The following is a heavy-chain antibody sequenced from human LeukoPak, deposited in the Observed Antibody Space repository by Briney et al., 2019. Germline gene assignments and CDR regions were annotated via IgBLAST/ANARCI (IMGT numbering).Heavy chain of an antibody. V-gene: IGHV3-15*01. Sequence: PGGSLRLSCAASGFTVADAWMNWVRQGPGKGLEWVGRIRSKSAGGTTEYAAPAKGRFTMSRDDAGNTLYLQMNSLRTEDTAVYYCTTETVWGQGTLVTVSS. CDR1: GFTVADAW. D-gene: IGHD4-17*01. CDR3: TTETV. J-gene: IGHJ4*02. CDR2: IRSKSAGGTT.